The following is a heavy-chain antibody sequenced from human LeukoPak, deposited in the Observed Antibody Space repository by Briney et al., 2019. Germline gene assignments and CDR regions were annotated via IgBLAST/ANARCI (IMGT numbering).Heavy chain of an antibody. J-gene: IGHJ4*01. D-gene: IGHD4-17*01. V-gene: IGHV1-46*01. CDR1: GYTFTSYY. CDR3: ARGPDTVTLDY. CDR2: INPNRGST. Sequence: ASVKVSCKASGYTFTSYYMYWVRQAPGQGLEWMGIINPNRGSTSYAQKFQGRVTMTRDTSTSTVYMELSSLRSEDTAVYYCARGPDTVTLDYWGQGTLVTVSS.